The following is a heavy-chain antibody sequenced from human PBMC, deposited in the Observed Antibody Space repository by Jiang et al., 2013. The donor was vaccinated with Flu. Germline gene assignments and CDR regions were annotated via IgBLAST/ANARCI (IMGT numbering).Heavy chain of an antibody. Sequence: SGAEVKKPGASVKVSCKASGYTFTSYGISWVRQAPGQGLEWMGWISAYNGNTNYAQKLQGRVTMTTDTSTSTAYMELRSLRSDDTAVYYCARGRERGKIYDFWSGSFFDYWGQGTLVTVSS. V-gene: IGHV1-18*01. J-gene: IGHJ4*02. CDR2: ISAYNGNT. CDR3: ARGRERGKIYDFWSGSFFDY. D-gene: IGHD3-3*01. CDR1: GYTFTSYG.